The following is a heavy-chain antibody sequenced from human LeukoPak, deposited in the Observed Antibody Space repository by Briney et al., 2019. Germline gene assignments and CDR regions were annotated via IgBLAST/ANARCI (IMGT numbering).Heavy chain of an antibody. D-gene: IGHD3-10*01. CDR1: GFTFSSYA. Sequence: GGSLRLSCAASGFTFSSYAMSWVRQAPGKGLEWVSAISGSGGSTYYAVSVKGRFTISRDDSKNTLYLQMNSLRAEDTAVYYCAKVRGVDYYYYYGMDVWGQGTTVTVSS. CDR2: ISGSGGST. J-gene: IGHJ6*02. CDR3: AKVRGVDYYYYYGMDV. V-gene: IGHV3-23*01.